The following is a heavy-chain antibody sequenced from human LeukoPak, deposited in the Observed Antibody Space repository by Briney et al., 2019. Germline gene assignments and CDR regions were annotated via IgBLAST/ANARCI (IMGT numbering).Heavy chain of an antibody. CDR3: AGGGFGLAAAGKPTYYFDY. V-gene: IGHV4-59*01. CDR1: GGSISSYY. Sequence: SETLSPTCTVSGGSISSYYWSWIRQPPGKGLEWIGYIYYSGSTNYNPSLKSRVTISVDTSKNQFSLKLSSVTAADTAVYYCAGGGFGLAAAGKPTYYFDYWGQGTLVTVSS. J-gene: IGHJ4*02. CDR2: IYYSGST. D-gene: IGHD6-13*01.